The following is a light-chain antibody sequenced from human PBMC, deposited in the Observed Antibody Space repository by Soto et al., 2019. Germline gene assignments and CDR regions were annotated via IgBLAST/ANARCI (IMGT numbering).Light chain of an antibody. J-gene: IGLJ1*01. CDR1: SSDIGGYNY. Sequence: QSVLTQPASVSGSPGQSITISCTGTSSDIGGYNYVSWYQQLPGKVPKLIIYDVSNRPSGVSDRFSGSKSGNAASLTISGLLALDAAAYYYSSYTSTSTLYVFGTGTKLTVL. CDR3: SSYTSTSTLYV. CDR2: DVS. V-gene: IGLV2-14*03.